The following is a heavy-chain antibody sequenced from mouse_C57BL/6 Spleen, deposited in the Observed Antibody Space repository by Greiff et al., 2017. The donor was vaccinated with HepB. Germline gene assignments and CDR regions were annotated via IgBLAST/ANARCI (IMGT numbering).Heavy chain of an antibody. J-gene: IGHJ4*01. CDR2: IDPETGGT. CDR1: GYTFTDYE. Sequence: QVQLQQSGAELVRPGASVTLSCKASGYTFTDYEMHWVKQTPVHGLEWIGAIDPETGGTAYNQKFKGKAILTADKSSSTAYMELRSLTSEDSAVYYCTGGYGNPYYAMDYWGQGTLVTVSS. D-gene: IGHD2-10*02. V-gene: IGHV1-15*01. CDR3: TGGYGNPYYAMDY.